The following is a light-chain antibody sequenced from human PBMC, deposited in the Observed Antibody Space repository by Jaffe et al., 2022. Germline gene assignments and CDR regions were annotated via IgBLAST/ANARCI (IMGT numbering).Light chain of an antibody. CDR3: QSADSSGTYPFYWV. CDR2: KDS. V-gene: IGLV3-25*03. Sequence: SYELTQPPSVSVSPGQTARITCSGDALPKQYAYWYQQKPGQAPVLVIYKDSERPSGIPERFSGSSSGTTVTLTISGVRAEDEADYYCQSADSSGTYPFYWVFGGGTKLTVL. J-gene: IGLJ3*02. CDR1: ALPKQY.